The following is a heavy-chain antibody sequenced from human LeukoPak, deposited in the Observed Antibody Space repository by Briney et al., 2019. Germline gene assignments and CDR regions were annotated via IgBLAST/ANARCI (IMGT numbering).Heavy chain of an antibody. CDR1: GFTFSSYW. Sequence: GGSLRLSCAASGFTFSSYWMSWVRQAPGKGLKWVANIKQDGSEKYYVDSVKGRFTISRDNAKNSLYLQMNSLRAEDTAVYYCAREVHTIFGVVPFDYWGQGTLVTVSS. V-gene: IGHV3-7*01. CDR3: AREVHTIFGVVPFDY. CDR2: IKQDGSEK. J-gene: IGHJ4*02. D-gene: IGHD3-3*01.